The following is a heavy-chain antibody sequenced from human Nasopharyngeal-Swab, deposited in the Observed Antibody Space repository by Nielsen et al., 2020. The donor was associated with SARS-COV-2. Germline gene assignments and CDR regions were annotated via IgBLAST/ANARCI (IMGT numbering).Heavy chain of an antibody. J-gene: IGHJ4*02. V-gene: IGHV1-46*01. CDR2: INPGGGSA. Sequence: ASVKVSCKASGYTLTGYYMHWVRQAPGQGLEWMGIINPGGGSARYSQNFQGRVTMTTDTSTTTAYMELRGLRSGDTAVYYCAKSSSGPYSSGWPLDFWGQGTLVTVSS. D-gene: IGHD6-19*01. CDR1: GYTLTGYY. CDR3: AKSSSGPYSSGWPLDF.